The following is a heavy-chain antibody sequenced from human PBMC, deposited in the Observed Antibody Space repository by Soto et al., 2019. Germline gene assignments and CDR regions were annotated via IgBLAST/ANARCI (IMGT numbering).Heavy chain of an antibody. CDR2: IHYSGST. Sequence: SETLSLTCSVSGDSISNNNYYWGWIRQPPGKALEWIGSIHYSGSTYYNPSLKSRVTISADTTKTQFSLKLRSVTAADTAVYYCARQGITMIVVVVTDNWFDPWGQGTLVT. CDR3: ARQGITMIVVVVTDNWFDP. V-gene: IGHV4-39*01. D-gene: IGHD3-22*01. J-gene: IGHJ5*02. CDR1: GDSISNNNYY.